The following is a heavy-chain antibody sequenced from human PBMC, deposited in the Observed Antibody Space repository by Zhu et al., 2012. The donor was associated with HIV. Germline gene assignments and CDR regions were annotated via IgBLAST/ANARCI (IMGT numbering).Heavy chain of an antibody. V-gene: IGHV4-39*01. CDR3: ATYTDGYNPGVWDY. J-gene: IGHJ4*02. CDR1: GGSISSSSYY. Sequence: QVQLQESGPGLVKPSETLSLTCTVSGGSISSSSYYWGWIRQPPGKGLEWIGSIYYSGSTYYNPSLKSRVTISVDTSKNQFSLKLSSVTAADTAVYYCATYTDGYNPGVWDYWGQGTLVTVSS. CDR2: IYYSGST. D-gene: IGHD5-24*01.